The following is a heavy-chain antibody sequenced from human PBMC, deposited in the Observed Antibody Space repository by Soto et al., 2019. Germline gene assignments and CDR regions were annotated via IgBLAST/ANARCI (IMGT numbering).Heavy chain of an antibody. CDR3: AKVGSSWYSHVDY. V-gene: IGHV3-23*01. Sequence: EVQLLESGGGLVQPGGSLRLSCAASGVTFSSYAMNWVRQTPGKGLEWVSIISGGGGSAYYADSVKGRFSISRDNSKNTLYRQMNSLRAEETAVDYWAKVGSSWYSHVDYWGQGTLVTVSS. J-gene: IGHJ4*02. D-gene: IGHD6-13*01. CDR1: GVTFSSYA. CDR2: ISGGGGSA.